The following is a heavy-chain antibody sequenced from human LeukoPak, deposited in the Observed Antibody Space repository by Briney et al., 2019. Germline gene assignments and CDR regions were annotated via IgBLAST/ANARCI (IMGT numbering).Heavy chain of an antibody. Sequence: SQTLSLTCAISGDSLSSNSAAWNWIRQSPSRGLEWVGRTYYRSKWYNDYAVSVKSRVTINPDTSRNQFSLQLNSVTPEDTAVYYCARELRLGELEDAFDIWGQGTMVTVSS. D-gene: IGHD3-16*01. V-gene: IGHV6-1*01. J-gene: IGHJ3*02. CDR2: TYYRSKWYN. CDR3: ARELRLGELEDAFDI. CDR1: GDSLSSNSAA.